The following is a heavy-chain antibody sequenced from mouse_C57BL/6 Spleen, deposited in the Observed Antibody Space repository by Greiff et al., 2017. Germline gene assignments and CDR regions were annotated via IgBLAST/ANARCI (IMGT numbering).Heavy chain of an antibody. V-gene: IGHV5-17*01. Sequence: EVKLMESGGGLVKPGGSLTLSCAASGFTFSDYGMHWVRQAPEKGLEWVAYISSGSSTIYYADTVKGRFTISRDNATNTLVLQMTSLRSEDTAMYYCARTSWGLALDDWGQGTTLTVSS. CDR2: ISSGSSTI. CDR1: GFTFSDYG. J-gene: IGHJ2*01. D-gene: IGHD4-1*01. CDR3: ARTSWGLALDD.